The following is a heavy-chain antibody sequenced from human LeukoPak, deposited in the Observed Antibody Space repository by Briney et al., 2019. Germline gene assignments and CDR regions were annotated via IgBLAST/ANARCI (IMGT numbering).Heavy chain of an antibody. D-gene: IGHD3-10*01. CDR1: GFTFSSYG. J-gene: IGHJ6*02. CDR2: IWYDGSNK. CDR3: ARALWSGHIYYGMDV. Sequence: GRSLRLSCAASGFTFSSYGMHWVRQAPGKGLEWVAVIWYDGSNKYYADSVKGRFTISRDSAKNSLYLQMNSLRAEDTALYYCARALWSGHIYYGMDVWGQGTTVTVSS. V-gene: IGHV3-33*01.